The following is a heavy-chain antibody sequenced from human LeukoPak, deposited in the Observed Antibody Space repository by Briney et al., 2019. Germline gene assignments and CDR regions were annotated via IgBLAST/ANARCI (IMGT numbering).Heavy chain of an antibody. V-gene: IGHV1-69*13. D-gene: IGHD2-2*02. CDR3: ARDRPGRYCSTISCYSASPFDP. CDR1: GGTFSSYA. CDR2: IIPIFGTA. Sequence: GASVKVSCKASGGTFSSYAISWVRQAPGQGLEWMGGIIPIFGTANYAQKFQGRVTITAYESTSTAYMELSSLRSEDTAVYYCARDRPGRYCSTISCYSASPFDPWGQGTLVTVSS. J-gene: IGHJ5*02.